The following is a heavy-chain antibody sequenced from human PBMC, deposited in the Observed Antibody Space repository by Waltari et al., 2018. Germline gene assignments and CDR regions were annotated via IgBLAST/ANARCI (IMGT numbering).Heavy chain of an antibody. J-gene: IGHJ4*02. Sequence: EVQLVESGGGLVQPGGSLRLPCAASGFTFSGPSMPWVRQASGKGLEWVGRIRSKANSYATAYAASVKGRFTISRDDSKNTAYLQMNSLKTEDTAVYYCTRHRSGSFDYWGQGTLVTVSS. CDR3: TRHRSGSFDY. CDR1: GFTFSGPS. V-gene: IGHV3-73*01. D-gene: IGHD1-26*01. CDR2: IRSKANSYAT.